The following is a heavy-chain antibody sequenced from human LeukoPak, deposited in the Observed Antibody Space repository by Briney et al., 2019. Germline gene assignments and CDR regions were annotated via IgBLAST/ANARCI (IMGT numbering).Heavy chain of an antibody. D-gene: IGHD5-18*01. CDR1: GGSISSGDYY. CDR3: ARGNTAMVSG. V-gene: IGHV4-30-4*08. CDR2: IHYSGST. J-gene: IGHJ4*02. Sequence: SETLSLTCTVSGGSISSGDYYWSWIRQPPGKGLEWIGYIHYSGSTYYNPSLKSRVTISVDTSKNQFSLKLSSVTAADAAVYYCARGNTAMVSGWGQGTLVTVSS.